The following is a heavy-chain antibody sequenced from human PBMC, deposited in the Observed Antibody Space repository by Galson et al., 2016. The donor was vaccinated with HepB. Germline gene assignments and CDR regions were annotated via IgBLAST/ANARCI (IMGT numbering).Heavy chain of an antibody. V-gene: IGHV1-2*04. D-gene: IGHD1-26*01. J-gene: IGHJ4*02. CDR1: GYTFTGYY. CDR2: INPNGGGT. Sequence: SVKVSCKASGYTFTGYYMHWVRQTPGQGLEWMGWINPNGGGTNYAQKFQGWVTMTRDTSISTAYMELSRLKSDDTAVYYCARDAWSGSYSGIDYWGQGTLVAVSS. CDR3: ARDAWSGSYSGIDY.